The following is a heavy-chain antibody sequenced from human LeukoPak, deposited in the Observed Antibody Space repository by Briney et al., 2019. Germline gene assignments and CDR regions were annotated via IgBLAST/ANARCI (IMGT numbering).Heavy chain of an antibody. CDR3: AGGLTRRLISNWFDP. CDR1: GGSFSGYY. CDR2: INHSGST. J-gene: IGHJ5*02. Sequence: SETLSLTCAVYGGSFSGYYWSWIRQPPGKGLEWIGEINHSGSTNYNPSLKSRVTISVDTSKNQFSLKLSSVTAADTAVYYCAGGLTRRLISNWFDPWGQGTLVTVSS. V-gene: IGHV4-34*01. D-gene: IGHD3-16*01.